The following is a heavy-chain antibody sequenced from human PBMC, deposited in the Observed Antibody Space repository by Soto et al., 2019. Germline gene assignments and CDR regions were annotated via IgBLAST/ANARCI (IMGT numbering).Heavy chain of an antibody. V-gene: IGHV3-53*01. J-gene: IGHJ4*02. CDR3: ARTLLSNSGSFYFDY. Sequence: GGSLRLSCAASGFTVSSNYMSWVRQAPGKGLEWVSVIYSGGSTYYADSVKGRFTISRDNSKNTLYLQMNSLRAEDTAVYYCARTLLSNSGSFYFDYWGQGTLVTVSS. CDR2: IYSGGST. D-gene: IGHD1-26*01. CDR1: GFTVSSNY.